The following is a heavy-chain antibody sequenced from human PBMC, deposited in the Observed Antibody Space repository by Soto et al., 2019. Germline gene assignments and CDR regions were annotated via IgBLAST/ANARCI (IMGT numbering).Heavy chain of an antibody. CDR1: GYTFTSYD. CDR3: ATRYYDILPGHDAFDL. D-gene: IGHD3-9*01. CDR2: MNPNSGNT. V-gene: IGHV1-8*01. J-gene: IGHJ3*01. Sequence: ASVKVSCKAAGYTFTSYDINWVRQATGQGLEWMGWMNPNSGNTGYAQKFQGRVTMTRNTSISTAYMELSSLRSEDTAVYYCATRYYDILPGHDAFDLLGQAIMVTV.